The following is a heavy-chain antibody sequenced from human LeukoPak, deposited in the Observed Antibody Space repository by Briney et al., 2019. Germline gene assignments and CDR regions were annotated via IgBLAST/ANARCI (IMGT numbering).Heavy chain of an antibody. Sequence: SVKVSCKASGGTFSSYAISWVRQAPGQGLEWMGGIIPIFGTANYAQNFQGRVTITADKSTSTAYMELSSLRSEDTAVYYCARDDRVVAFHIWGQGTMVTVSS. CDR3: ARDDRVVAFHI. CDR2: IIPIFGTA. D-gene: IGHD3-10*01. J-gene: IGHJ3*02. CDR1: GGTFSSYA. V-gene: IGHV1-69*06.